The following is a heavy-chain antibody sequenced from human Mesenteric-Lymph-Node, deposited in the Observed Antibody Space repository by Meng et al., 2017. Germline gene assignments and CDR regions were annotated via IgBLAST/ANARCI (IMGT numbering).Heavy chain of an antibody. Sequence: SVKVSCKASGGTFSSYTISWVRQAPGQGLEWMGRIIPILGIANYAQKFQGRVTITADKSTSTAYMELSSLRSEDTAGYYCARVSSSGPIDYWGQGTLVTVSS. J-gene: IGHJ4*02. CDR2: IIPILGIA. CDR1: GGTFSSYT. D-gene: IGHD6-19*01. V-gene: IGHV1-69*02. CDR3: ARVSSSGPIDY.